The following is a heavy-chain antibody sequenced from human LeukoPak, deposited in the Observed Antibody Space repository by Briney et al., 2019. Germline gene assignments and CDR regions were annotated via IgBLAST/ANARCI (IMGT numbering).Heavy chain of an antibody. V-gene: IGHV1-46*01. Sequence: GASVKVSCKASGYTFTSYYMHWVRQAPGQGLEWMGIINPSGGSTSYAQKFQGRVTMTRDTSTSTVYMELSSLRSEDTAVYYCARDFRDCSGGSCYSSVDYWGQGTLVTVSS. CDR3: ARDFRDCSGGSCYSSVDY. J-gene: IGHJ4*02. CDR1: GYTFTSYY. D-gene: IGHD2-15*01. CDR2: INPSGGST.